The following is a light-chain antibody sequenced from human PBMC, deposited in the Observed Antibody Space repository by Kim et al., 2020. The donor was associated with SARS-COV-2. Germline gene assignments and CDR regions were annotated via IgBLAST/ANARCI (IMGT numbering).Light chain of an antibody. J-gene: IGKJ2*01. V-gene: IGKV3-20*01. CDR2: GTS. CDR1: QSVSSDS. Sequence: IVLTQSPGTLSLSPGERATLSCRASQSVSSDSLAWYQQKPGQAPRLIIYGTSSRATGIPDRFSGSGSGTDFTLTISRLEPEDFAVYFCQQYGGSPLYTLGQGTKLEI. CDR3: QQYGGSPLYT.